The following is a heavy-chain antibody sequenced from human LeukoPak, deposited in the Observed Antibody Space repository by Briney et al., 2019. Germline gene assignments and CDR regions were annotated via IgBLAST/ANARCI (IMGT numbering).Heavy chain of an antibody. D-gene: IGHD6-13*01. V-gene: IGHV3-23*01. CDR1: GFSFSSYA. CDR3: AKSPYTSSERYFDP. CDR2: ISGNGGST. Sequence: GGSLRLSCAASGFSFSSYAMTWVRQAPGKGLEWVSTISGNGGSTYYADSVKGRFTIYRDNSKNTLHLQMNSLRAGDTAVYYCAKSPYTSSERYFDPWGQGTLVTVSS. J-gene: IGHJ5*02.